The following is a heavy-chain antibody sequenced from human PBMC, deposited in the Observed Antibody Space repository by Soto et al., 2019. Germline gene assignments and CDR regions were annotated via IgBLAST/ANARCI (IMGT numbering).Heavy chain of an antibody. CDR3: ARDLVVDCSSTSCYEP. Sequence: PGESLKISCKGSGYSFTSYWIGWVRQMPGKGLEWMGIIYPGDSDTRYSPSFQGQVTISADKSISTAYLQMNSLRAEDTAVYYCARDLVVDCSSTSCYEPWGQGTLVTVSS. CDR1: GYSFTSYW. J-gene: IGHJ5*02. CDR2: IYPGDSDT. D-gene: IGHD2-2*01. V-gene: IGHV5-51*01.